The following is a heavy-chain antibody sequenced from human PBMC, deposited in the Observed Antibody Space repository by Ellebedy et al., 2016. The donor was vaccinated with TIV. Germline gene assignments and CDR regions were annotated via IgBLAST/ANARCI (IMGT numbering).Heavy chain of an antibody. Sequence: GESLKISCAASGFTFSSSAMSWVRQAPGKGLEWVSSITSGGNTYYADSVKGRFTISRHNSKNTLYLQMNSLRVEDTAVYYCARDLIPMIVGLTGPHYGMDVWGQGTTVTVSS. V-gene: IGHV3-23*01. D-gene: IGHD3-22*01. CDR3: ARDLIPMIVGLTGPHYGMDV. CDR2: ITSGGNT. J-gene: IGHJ6*02. CDR1: GFTFSSSA.